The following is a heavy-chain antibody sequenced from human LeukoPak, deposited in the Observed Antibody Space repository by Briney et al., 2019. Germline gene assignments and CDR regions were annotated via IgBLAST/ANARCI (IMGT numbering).Heavy chain of an antibody. CDR1: GYTLTELS. Sequence: ASVKVSCKVSGYTLTELSMHWARQAPGKGLEWMGGFDPEDGETIYAQKFQGRVTMTEDTSTDTAYMELSSLRSEDTAVYYCATAPYYYDSSGYYFAGFDYWGQGTLVTVSS. CDR2: FDPEDGET. CDR3: ATAPYYYDSSGYYFAGFDY. J-gene: IGHJ4*02. V-gene: IGHV1-24*01. D-gene: IGHD3-22*01.